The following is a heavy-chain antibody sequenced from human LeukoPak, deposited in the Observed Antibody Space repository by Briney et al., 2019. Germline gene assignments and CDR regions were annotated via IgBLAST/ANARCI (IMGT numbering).Heavy chain of an antibody. D-gene: IGHD2-15*01. Sequence: GGSLRLSCAASGFTFSSYAMSWVRQAPGKGLEWVSPISGSGGSTYYADSVKGRFTISRDNSKNTLYLQMNSLRVEDTAVYYCASIIRYCTGGTCLLGPFDYWGQGTLVTVSS. CDR3: ASIIRYCTGGTCLLGPFDY. CDR1: GFTFSSYA. J-gene: IGHJ4*02. CDR2: ISGSGGST. V-gene: IGHV3-23*01.